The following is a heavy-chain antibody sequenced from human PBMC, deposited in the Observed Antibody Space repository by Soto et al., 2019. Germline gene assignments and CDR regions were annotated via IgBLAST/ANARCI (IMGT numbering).Heavy chain of an antibody. Sequence: PSETLSLTCTVSGGSISSGDYYWRWIRQPPGKGLEWIGYIYYSGSTYYNPSLKSRVTISVDTSKNQFSLKLSSVTAADTAVYYCARLLWGYGDYGGGFDYWGQGTLVTVYS. V-gene: IGHV4-30-4*01. J-gene: IGHJ4*02. CDR3: ARLLWGYGDYGGGFDY. D-gene: IGHD4-17*01. CDR2: IYYSGST. CDR1: GGSISSGDYY.